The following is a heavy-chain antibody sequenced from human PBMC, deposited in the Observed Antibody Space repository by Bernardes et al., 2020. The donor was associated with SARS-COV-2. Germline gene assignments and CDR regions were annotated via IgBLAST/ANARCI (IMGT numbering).Heavy chain of an antibody. V-gene: IGHV4-59*01. J-gene: IGHJ6*02. CDR3: ARAGNSRWGYYYGMDV. D-gene: IGHD6-13*01. CDR2: IPDSGST. Sequence: SETLSLTCTVSGGSISSYYWRWIRQLPGKGLEWIGYIPDSGSTNYNPSLTSRVTISVDTSKNQFSLKLTSVTAADAAVYYCARAGNSRWGYYYGMDVWGQGTTVTVSS. CDR1: GGSISSYY.